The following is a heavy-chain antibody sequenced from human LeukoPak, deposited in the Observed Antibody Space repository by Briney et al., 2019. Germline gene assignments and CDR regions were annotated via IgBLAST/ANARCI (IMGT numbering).Heavy chain of an antibody. Sequence: SETLSLTCKVSGGSISSSYWSWIRQPPGKGLEWIAYIYYRGSTNYNPSLKSRVTISVDTSKNQFSLKLRSVTAADTAVYYCARGYCTNGVCYLYAFDIWGQGTMVTVSS. V-gene: IGHV4-59*12. CDR1: GGSISSSY. CDR3: ARGYCTNGVCYLYAFDI. D-gene: IGHD2-8*01. CDR2: IYYRGST. J-gene: IGHJ3*02.